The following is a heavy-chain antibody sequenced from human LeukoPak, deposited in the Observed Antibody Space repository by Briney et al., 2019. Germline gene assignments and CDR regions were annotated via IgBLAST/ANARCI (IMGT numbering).Heavy chain of an antibody. CDR3: ARLPQKYYFDY. CDR2: IRSNSEDI. CDR1: GYTFSGDY. Sequence: ASVKVSCKASGYTFSGDYMHWVRQAPGQGLEWMGRIRSNSEDIQYAQKFQGRVTMTWDTSTSTAYMELRSLRSDDTAVYYCARLPQKYYFDYWGQGTLVTVSS. V-gene: IGHV1-2*06. J-gene: IGHJ4*02.